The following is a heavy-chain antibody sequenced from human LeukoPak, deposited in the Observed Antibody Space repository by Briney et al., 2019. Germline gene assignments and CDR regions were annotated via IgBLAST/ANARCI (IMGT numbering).Heavy chain of an antibody. CDR1: GFSFDDYA. D-gene: IGHD6-13*01. V-gene: IGHV3-9*01. Sequence: GGSLRLSCAVSGFSFDDYAMHWVRQVPGKGLEWVSGISWNSDNIGYADSVKGRFTTSRDNAKNSLYLQMNSLRAEDTAVYYCARDRSLSIAAAGFLDYWGQGTLVTVSS. J-gene: IGHJ4*02. CDR2: ISWNSDNI. CDR3: ARDRSLSIAAAGFLDY.